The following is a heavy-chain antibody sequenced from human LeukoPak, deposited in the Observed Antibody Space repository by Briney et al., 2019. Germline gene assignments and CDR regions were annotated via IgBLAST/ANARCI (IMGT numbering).Heavy chain of an antibody. J-gene: IGHJ6*02. CDR1: GGSISSGGYY. V-gene: IGHV4-31*03. D-gene: IGHD3-9*01. CDR3: ARRRGDYDILTGLYYYYGMDV. CDR2: IYYSGST. Sequence: SSQTLSLTCTVSGGSISSGGYYWSWIRQHPGKGLEWIGYIYYSGSTYYNPSLKSRVTISVDTSKNQFSLKLSSVTAADTAVYYCARRRGDYDILTGLYYYYGMDVWAKGPRSPSP.